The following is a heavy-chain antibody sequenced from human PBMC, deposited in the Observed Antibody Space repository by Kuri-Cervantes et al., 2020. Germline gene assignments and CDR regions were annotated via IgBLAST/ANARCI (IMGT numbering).Heavy chain of an antibody. D-gene: IGHD3-9*01. CDR2: IIPIFGTA. J-gene: IGHJ6*03. CDR1: GYTFTRYD. V-gene: IGHV1-69*06. Sequence: SVKVSCKASGYTFTRYDISWVRQAPGQGLEWMGGIIPIFGTANYAQKFQGRVTITADKSTSTAYMELSSLRSEDTAVYYCARDRHDWRDYYYMDVWGKGTTVTVSS. CDR3: ARDRHDWRDYYYMDV.